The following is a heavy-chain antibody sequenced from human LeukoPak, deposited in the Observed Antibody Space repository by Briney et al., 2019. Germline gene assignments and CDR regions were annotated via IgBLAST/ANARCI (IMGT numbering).Heavy chain of an antibody. Sequence: GASVKVSCKASGYTFTSYGINWVRQATGQGLEWMGWMNPNSGNTGYAQKFQGRVTMTRNTSISTAYMELSSLRSEDTAVYYCARGRGDYGDYAIDFDYWGQGTLVTVSS. CDR2: MNPNSGNT. CDR1: GYTFTSYG. D-gene: IGHD4-17*01. V-gene: IGHV1-8*01. CDR3: ARGRGDYGDYAIDFDY. J-gene: IGHJ4*02.